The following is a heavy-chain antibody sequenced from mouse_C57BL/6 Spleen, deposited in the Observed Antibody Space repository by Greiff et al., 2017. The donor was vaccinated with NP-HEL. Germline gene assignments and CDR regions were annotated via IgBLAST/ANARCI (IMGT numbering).Heavy chain of an antibody. CDR3: ARKDYGSQYYFDY. CDR2: INPNNGGT. Sequence: EVQLQQSGPELVKPGASVKISCKASGYTFTDYYMNWVKQSHGKSLEWIGDINPNNGGTSYNQKFKGKATLTVDKSSSTAYMELRSLTSEDSAVYYCARKDYGSQYYFDYWGQGTTLTVSS. J-gene: IGHJ2*01. CDR1: GYTFTDYY. D-gene: IGHD1-1*01. V-gene: IGHV1-26*01.